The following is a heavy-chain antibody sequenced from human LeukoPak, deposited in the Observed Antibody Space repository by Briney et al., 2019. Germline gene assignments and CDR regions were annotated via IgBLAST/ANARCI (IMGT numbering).Heavy chain of an antibody. D-gene: IGHD5-24*01. CDR3: ARDGRRDGYSSLRNYYYGMDV. CDR1: GFTFSSYE. J-gene: IGHJ6*02. V-gene: IGHV3-48*03. CDR2: ISSSGSTI. Sequence: PGGSLRLSCAASGFTFSSYEMNWVRQAPGKGLEWVSYISSSGSTIYYADSVKGRFTISRDNAKNSLYLQMNSLRAEDTAVYYCARDGRRDGYSSLRNYYYGMDVWGQGTTVTVSS.